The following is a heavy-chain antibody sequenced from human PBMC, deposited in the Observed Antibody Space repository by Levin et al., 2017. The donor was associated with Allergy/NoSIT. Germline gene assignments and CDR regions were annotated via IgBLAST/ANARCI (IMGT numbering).Heavy chain of an antibody. D-gene: IGHD3-10*01. CDR3: ARVFRNYYSSENYYWYFDV. J-gene: IGHJ2*01. CDR2: IIPIFGTA. Sequence: ASVKVSCKASGGTFSSYAISWLRQAPGQGLEWMGQIIPIFGTAQYAQKLQGRLTIIADESTSTAYMELSSLKSEDTALYYCARVFRNYYSSENYYWYFDVWGRGTLVTVSS. V-gene: IGHV1-69*13. CDR1: GGTFSSYA.